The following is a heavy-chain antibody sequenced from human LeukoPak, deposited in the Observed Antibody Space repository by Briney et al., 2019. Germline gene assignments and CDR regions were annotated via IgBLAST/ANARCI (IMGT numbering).Heavy chain of an antibody. Sequence: PSETLSLTCAVSGGSISSSNWWSWVRQPPGKGLEWIGEIYHSGSTNYNPSLKSRVTISVDTSKNQFSLKLSSVTAADTAVYYCARLPAAMAPFDYWGQGTLVTVSS. CDR1: GGSISSSNW. V-gene: IGHV4-4*02. D-gene: IGHD5-18*01. J-gene: IGHJ4*02. CDR2: IYHSGST. CDR3: ARLPAAMAPFDY.